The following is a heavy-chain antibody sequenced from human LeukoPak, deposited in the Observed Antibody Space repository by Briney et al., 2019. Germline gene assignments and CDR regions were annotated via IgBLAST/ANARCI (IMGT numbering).Heavy chain of an antibody. CDR1: GYTFTSYY. CDR3: AREVTDTSGWYKFDY. Sequence: GASVKVSCKATGYTFTSYYIHWVRQAPGQGLEWMGLINPSAGATSYAHNFQGRVTMTGDTSTTTVYVELSSLKSEGTAFYYCAREVTDTSGWYKFDYWGQGTLVTVSS. CDR2: INPSAGAT. V-gene: IGHV1-46*01. D-gene: IGHD6-19*01. J-gene: IGHJ4*02.